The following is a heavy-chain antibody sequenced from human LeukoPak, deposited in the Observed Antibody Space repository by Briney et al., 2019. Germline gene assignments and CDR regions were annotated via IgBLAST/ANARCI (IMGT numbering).Heavy chain of an antibody. J-gene: IGHJ4*02. CDR2: IYHGGST. Sequence: SETLSLTCGVSGSSISSGYYWGWIRQPPGKVLEWIGTIYHGGSTYYNPSLKSRVTISIDTSKNQFSLKLSSLTATDTAVYYCARHLYGDSTDYWGQGTLVTISS. V-gene: IGHV4-38-2*01. CDR1: GSSISSGYY. CDR3: ARHLYGDSTDY. D-gene: IGHD4-17*01.